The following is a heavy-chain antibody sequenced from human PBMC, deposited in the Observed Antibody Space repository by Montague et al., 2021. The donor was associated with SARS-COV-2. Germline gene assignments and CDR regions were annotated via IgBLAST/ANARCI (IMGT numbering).Heavy chain of an antibody. CDR3: AKDVRIGYGDHQNGFDY. CDR2: ISWNSGSI. D-gene: IGHD4-17*01. Sequence: FLRLSCAASGFTFDDYAMHWVRQAPGKGLEWVSGISWNSGSIGYADSVKGRFTISRDNAKNSLYLQMNSLRAEDTALYYCAKDVRIGYGDHQNGFDYWGQGTLVTVSS. CDR1: GFTFDDYA. V-gene: IGHV3-9*01. J-gene: IGHJ4*02.